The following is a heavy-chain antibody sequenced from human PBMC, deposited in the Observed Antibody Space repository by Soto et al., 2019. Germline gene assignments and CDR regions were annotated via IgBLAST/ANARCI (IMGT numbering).Heavy chain of an antibody. CDR1: GYTLTELS. J-gene: IGHJ4*02. CDR3: ATGSGYDIAFDY. D-gene: IGHD5-12*01. V-gene: IGHV1-24*01. CDR2: FDPEDGET. Sequence: ASVKVSCKVSGYTLTELSMHWVRQAPGKGLEWMGGFDPEDGETIYAQKFQGRVTMTEDTSTDTAYMELSSLRSEDTVVYYCATGSGYDIAFDYWGQGTLVTVSS.